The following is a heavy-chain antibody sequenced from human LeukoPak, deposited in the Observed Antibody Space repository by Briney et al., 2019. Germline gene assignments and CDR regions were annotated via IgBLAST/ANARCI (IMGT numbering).Heavy chain of an antibody. Sequence: PGGSLRLSCAASGFTFSSYAMSWVRQAPGKGLEWVSAISGSGGSTYYADSVKGRFTISRDNSKNTLYLQMNSLRAEDTAVYYCAKGRVYDYVWGSYRYFDYWGQGTLVTVSS. D-gene: IGHD3-16*02. CDR2: ISGSGGST. CDR3: AKGRVYDYVWGSYRYFDY. V-gene: IGHV3-23*01. J-gene: IGHJ4*02. CDR1: GFTFSSYA.